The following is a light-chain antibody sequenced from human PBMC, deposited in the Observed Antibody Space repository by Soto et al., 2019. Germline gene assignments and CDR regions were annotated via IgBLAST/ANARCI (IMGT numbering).Light chain of an antibody. CDR3: QQYDSSSWT. V-gene: IGKV3-20*01. J-gene: IGKJ1*01. Sequence: EIVLTQSPGTLSLSPGERATLSCRASQSVSSSYFAWYQQRFGQAPRLLIYGASSRATGIPDRFSGSGSGTDFTLTISRLEPEDFAVYYCQQYDSSSWTFGQGTKVDIK. CDR2: GAS. CDR1: QSVSSSY.